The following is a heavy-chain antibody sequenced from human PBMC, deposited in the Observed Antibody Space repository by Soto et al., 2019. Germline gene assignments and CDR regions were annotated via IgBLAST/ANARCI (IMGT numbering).Heavy chain of an antibody. J-gene: IGHJ4*02. D-gene: IGHD3-22*01. Sequence: ASVKVSCKASGYTFTSYGINWVRQAPGRGLEWMGWINPGNGNTKYSQQFQGRVIIDRDTSASTAYMELSSLRSEDTAVCYCARGGYFDSSNYLAYWGLGTLVTVSS. V-gene: IGHV1-3*01. CDR3: ARGGYFDSSNYLAY. CDR2: INPGNGNT. CDR1: GYTFTSYG.